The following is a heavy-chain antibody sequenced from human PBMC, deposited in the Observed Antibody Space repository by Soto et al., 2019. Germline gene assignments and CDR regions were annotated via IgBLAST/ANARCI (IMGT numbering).Heavy chain of an antibody. CDR2: IIPILGIA. CDR3: ASEADSSSWYKVWYFDL. D-gene: IGHD6-13*01. CDR1: GGTFSSYT. V-gene: IGHV1-69*02. J-gene: IGHJ2*01. Sequence: SVKVSCKASGGTFSSYTISWVRQAPGQGLEWMGRIIPILGIANYAQKFQGRVTITADKSTSTAYMELSSLRSEDTAVYYCASEADSSSWYKVWYFDLWGRGTLVTVSS.